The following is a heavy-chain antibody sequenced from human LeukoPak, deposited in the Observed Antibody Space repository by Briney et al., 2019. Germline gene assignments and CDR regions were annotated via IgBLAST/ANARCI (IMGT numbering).Heavy chain of an antibody. J-gene: IGHJ3*02. V-gene: IGHV1-8*01. D-gene: IGHD3-9*01. CDR3: ARVDKVASAFDI. Sequence: ASVKVSCKASGYTFTSYDINWVRQATGQGLEWMGWMNPNSGNTGYAQKFQGRVTMTRNTSISTAYMELSSLRSEDTAVYYCARVDKVASAFDIWGQGTMVTVSS. CDR1: GYTFTSYD. CDR2: MNPNSGNT.